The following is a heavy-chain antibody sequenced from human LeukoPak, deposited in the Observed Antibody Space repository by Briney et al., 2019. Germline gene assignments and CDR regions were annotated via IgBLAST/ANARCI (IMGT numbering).Heavy chain of an antibody. CDR1: GSRFSNYW. Sequence: GGSLKISCKGSGSRFSNYWIAWVRQMPGKGLEYMGIIYPGDYDTRYSPSFRGPITISVDQPIAPPFSQWAHPQTSTPASFYLARAPSCVSSPFYFDSWGQRTLVSVSS. J-gene: IGHJ4*02. CDR2: IYPGDYDT. CDR3: ARAPSCVSSPFYFDS. V-gene: IGHV5-51*04. D-gene: IGHD2-15*01.